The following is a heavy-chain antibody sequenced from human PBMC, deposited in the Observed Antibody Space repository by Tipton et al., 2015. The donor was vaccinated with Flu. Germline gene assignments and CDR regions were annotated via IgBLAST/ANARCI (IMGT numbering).Heavy chain of an antibody. D-gene: IGHD3-10*01. Sequence: TLSLTCSVSGDSIGSDYYWAWIRQPPGKGLEWLGNIHRSGNTYYNSSLKSRVTISLDKSKNQFSLRLLSVTATDTAVYYCARLTYYYGSGTSDYWGQGTLVTVSS. CDR3: ARLTYYYGSGTSDY. V-gene: IGHV4-38-2*01. J-gene: IGHJ4*02. CDR2: IHRSGNT. CDR1: GDSIGSDYY.